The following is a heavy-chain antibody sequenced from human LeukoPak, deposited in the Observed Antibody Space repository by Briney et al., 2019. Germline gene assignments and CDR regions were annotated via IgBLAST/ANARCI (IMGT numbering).Heavy chain of an antibody. Sequence: PSETLSLTCTVSGGSISSGGYYWSWIRQHPGKGLEWIGYIYYSGSTYYNPSLKSRVTISVDTSKNQFSLKLSSVTAADTAVYYCARGLEIPGETYDPAEGLFDPWGQGTLVTVSS. V-gene: IGHV4-31*03. D-gene: IGHD3-22*01. J-gene: IGHJ5*02. CDR1: GGSISSGGYY. CDR3: ARGLEIPGETYDPAEGLFDP. CDR2: IYYSGST.